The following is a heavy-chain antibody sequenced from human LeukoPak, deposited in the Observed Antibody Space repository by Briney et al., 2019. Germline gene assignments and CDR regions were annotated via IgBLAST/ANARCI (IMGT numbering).Heavy chain of an antibody. V-gene: IGHV3-23*01. CDR3: ATDVRRITMVRGVINQDY. Sequence: GGSLRLSCAASGFTFSSYAMSWVRQAPGKGLEWVSAISGSGGSTYYADSVKGRFTISRDNSKNTLYLQMNSLRAEDTAVYYCATDVRRITMVRGVINQDYWGQGTLVTVSS. D-gene: IGHD3-10*01. CDR2: ISGSGGST. CDR1: GFTFSSYA. J-gene: IGHJ4*02.